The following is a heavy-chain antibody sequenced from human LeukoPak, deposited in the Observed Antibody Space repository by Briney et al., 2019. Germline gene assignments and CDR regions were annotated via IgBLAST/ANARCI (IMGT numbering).Heavy chain of an antibody. CDR1: GFTFSSYA. D-gene: IGHD6-19*01. CDR2: IRGSGGST. V-gene: IGHV3-23*01. J-gene: IGHJ4*02. Sequence: GGSLRLSCAASGFTFSSYAMSWVRQAPGKGLEWVSAIRGSGGSTYYADSVKGRYTISRDNSKNTLYLQMNSLRAEGTAVYYCAKEDRYSSGWCFDYWGQGTLVTVSS. CDR3: AKEDRYSSGWCFDY.